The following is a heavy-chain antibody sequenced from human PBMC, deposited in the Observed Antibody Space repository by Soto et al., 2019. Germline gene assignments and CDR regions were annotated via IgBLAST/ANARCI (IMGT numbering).Heavy chain of an antibody. CDR2: IDPSGGKT. Sequence: ASVKVSCKASGYTFTRDQIHWVRQAPGQGLEWMGMIDPSGGKTNYAQKFQGRVTMTRDTSTSTVYMALSSLRSEDTAIYFCGRFMLSLLSITALDTWGQGTLVTVSS. CDR3: GRFMLSLLSITALDT. D-gene: IGHD3-3*01. CDR1: GYTFTRDQ. V-gene: IGHV1-46*01. J-gene: IGHJ5*02.